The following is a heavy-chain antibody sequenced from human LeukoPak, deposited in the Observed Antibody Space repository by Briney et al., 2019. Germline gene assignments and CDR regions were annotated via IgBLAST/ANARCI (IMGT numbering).Heavy chain of an antibody. Sequence: GGSLRLSCAASGFTFSNYWMHWVRQAPGKGLVWVSRINSDGIITNYADSVRGRFTISRDNAKNTLYLQMNSLRAEDTAVYYCARVWSSGWGQGTLVTVSS. V-gene: IGHV3-74*01. CDR1: GFTFSNYW. J-gene: IGHJ4*02. D-gene: IGHD3-3*01. CDR2: INSDGIIT. CDR3: ARVWSSG.